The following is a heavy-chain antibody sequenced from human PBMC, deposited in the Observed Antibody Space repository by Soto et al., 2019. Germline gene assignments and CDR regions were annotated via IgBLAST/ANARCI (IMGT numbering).Heavy chain of an antibody. V-gene: IGHV4-34*01. J-gene: IGHJ4*02. CDR3: ARGLMTGSPYSGGWYYFDY. CDR2: INHSGSA. D-gene: IGHD1-26*01. CDR1: GGSFTGYI. Sequence: QVQLQQWGAGLLKPSETLSLTCAVSGGSFTGYIWSWIRQSPGKGLQWIGQINHSGSANYNPSLKSRVTMSLHLSNSKFYLELSSETAADTVVYYCARGLMTGSPYSGGWYYFDYWGQGTLVTVSS.